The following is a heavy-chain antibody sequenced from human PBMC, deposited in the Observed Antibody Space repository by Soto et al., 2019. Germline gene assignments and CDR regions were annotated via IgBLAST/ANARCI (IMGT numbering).Heavy chain of an antibody. CDR2: IYYSGST. CDR1: GGSISSGGYY. V-gene: IGHV4-31*03. CDR3: ARDYDSGMDV. Sequence: SSETLSLTCTVSGGSISSGGYYWSWIRQHPGKGLEWIGYIYYSGSTYYNPSLKSRVTISVDTSKNQFSLKLRSVTAADTAVYYCARDYDSGMDVWGQGTTVTVSS. D-gene: IGHD3-22*01. J-gene: IGHJ6*02.